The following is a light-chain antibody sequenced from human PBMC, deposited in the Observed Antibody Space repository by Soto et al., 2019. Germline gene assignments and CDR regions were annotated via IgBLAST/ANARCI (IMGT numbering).Light chain of an antibody. J-gene: IGLJ1*01. Sequence: QSVLTQSPSASGSPGQSVTISCTGTSSDVGGYNYVSWYQQHPGKAPKLMIYEVSKRPSGVPDRFSGSKSGNTASLTVSGLQAEDEADYYCSSYAGSNNLVFGTGTKVTVL. CDR3: SSYAGSNNLV. CDR1: SSDVGGYNY. V-gene: IGLV2-8*01. CDR2: EVS.